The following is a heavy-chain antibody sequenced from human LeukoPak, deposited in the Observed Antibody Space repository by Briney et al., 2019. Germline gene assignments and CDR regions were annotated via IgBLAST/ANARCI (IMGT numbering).Heavy chain of an antibody. CDR1: GYTFTDYY. CDR2: INPKSGGT. V-gene: IGHV1-2*02. CDR3: ARGRDSGSHTYYFDF. D-gene: IGHD1-26*01. J-gene: IGHJ4*02. Sequence: GASVKVSCKASGYTFTDYYIHWVRQAPGLGLELMAWINPKSGGTNYAQKFQGRVTMTRDTSINTVYVELSRLRSDDTAVYYCARGRDSGSHTYYFDFWGQGTLVTISS.